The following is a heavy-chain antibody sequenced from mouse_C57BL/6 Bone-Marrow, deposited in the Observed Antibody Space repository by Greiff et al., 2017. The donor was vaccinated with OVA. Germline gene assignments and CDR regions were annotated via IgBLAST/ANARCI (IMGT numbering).Heavy chain of an antibody. Sequence: EVKVVESGGGLVQPKGSLKLSCAASGFSFNTYAMNWVRQAPGKGLEWVARIRSKSNNYATYYADSVKDRFTISRDDSESMLYLQMNNLKTEDTAMYYCVRLPPALAMDYWGQGTSVTVSS. J-gene: IGHJ4*01. CDR1: GFSFNTYA. V-gene: IGHV10-1*01. CDR3: VRLPPALAMDY. D-gene: IGHD3-1*01. CDR2: IRSKSNNYAT.